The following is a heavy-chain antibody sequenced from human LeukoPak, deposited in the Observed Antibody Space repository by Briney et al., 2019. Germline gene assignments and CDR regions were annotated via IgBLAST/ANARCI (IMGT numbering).Heavy chain of an antibody. CDR3: ARDIAASYSSSWYVLY. CDR1: GFTVSSNY. V-gene: IGHV3-53*05. Sequence: AGSLRLSCAASGFTVSSNYTSWVRQAPGKGLEWFSVIYSGGSTYYADSVKGRFTISRDNSKNTLYLQMNSLRAEDTAVYYCARDIAASYSSSWYVLYWGQGTLVTVSS. J-gene: IGHJ4*02. CDR2: IYSGGST. D-gene: IGHD6-13*01.